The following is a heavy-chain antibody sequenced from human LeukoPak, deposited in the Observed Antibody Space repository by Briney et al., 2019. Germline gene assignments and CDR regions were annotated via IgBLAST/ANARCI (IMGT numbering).Heavy chain of an antibody. J-gene: IGHJ4*02. CDR1: GGSISSYY. V-gene: IGHV4-59*08. CDR2: IFYSGNTNYT. CDR3: ARDYGGNRNGYLDY. D-gene: IGHD4-23*01. Sequence: PSETLSLTCSVSGGSISSYYWSWIRQPPGKGLEWIGYIFYSGNTNYTNYNPSLKSRVTISVDTSKKQFSPKLSSVTAADTAVYYCARDYGGNRNGYLDYWGQGTLVTVSS.